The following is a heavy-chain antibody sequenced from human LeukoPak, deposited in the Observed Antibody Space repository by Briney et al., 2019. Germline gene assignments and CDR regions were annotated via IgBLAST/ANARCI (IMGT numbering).Heavy chain of an antibody. CDR2: IRYDGNNK. J-gene: IGHJ4*02. Sequence: GGSLRLSCAASGFTFSSYGMHWVRQAPGKGLEWVAFIRYDGNNKYYADSVRGRFTISRDNSKNTLYLQMNSLRAEDTAVYYCAQDQLGTLYYFDYWGQGTLVTVSS. CDR3: AQDQLGTLYYFDY. CDR1: GFTFSSYG. D-gene: IGHD7-27*01. V-gene: IGHV3-30*02.